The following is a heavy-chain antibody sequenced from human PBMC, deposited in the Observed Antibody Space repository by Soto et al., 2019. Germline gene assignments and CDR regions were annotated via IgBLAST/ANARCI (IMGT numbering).Heavy chain of an antibody. D-gene: IGHD3-3*01. CDR1: GLSVTDTY. J-gene: IGHJ3*01. CDR3: AREPLWSGPLPLDAFDV. CDR2: VYIDGTT. V-gene: IGHV3-53*01. Sequence: EGQLVESGGGLIQPGGSLRASCAASGLSVTDTYMSWVRQAPGKGLEWVSVVYIDGTTNYADSVKGRFTISRDNSRNTVYLQMNSLRAEDTAMYYCAREPLWSGPLPLDAFDVWGQGTKVTVS.